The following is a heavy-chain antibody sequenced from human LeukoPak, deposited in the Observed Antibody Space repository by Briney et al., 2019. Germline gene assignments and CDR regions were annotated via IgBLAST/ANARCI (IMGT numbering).Heavy chain of an antibody. J-gene: IGHJ4*02. CDR3: VRVSAWLIDY. D-gene: IGHD3-22*01. CDR1: GFTFSSYW. V-gene: IGHV3-74*01. Sequence: PGGSLRLSCAASGFTFSSYWMHWVRQAQGKGLVWVSRINIDGSITNYADSVKGRFTISRDNAKNTLYLQMNSLRAEDTAVYYCVRVSAWLIDYWGQGTLVTVSS. CDR2: INIDGSIT.